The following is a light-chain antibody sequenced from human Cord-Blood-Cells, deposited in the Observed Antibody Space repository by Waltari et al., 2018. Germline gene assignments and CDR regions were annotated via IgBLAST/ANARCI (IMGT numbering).Light chain of an antibody. CDR2: WAS. CDR1: QSVLYSSNNKNY. Sequence: DIVMTQSPDSLPVSLGERATINCKSSQSVLYSSNNKNYLAWYQQKPGQPPKLLIYWASTRESGVPNRCSGGGSGTDITLTSSILQAEDVAVYYCQQYYSTPPTFGGGTKVEIK. CDR3: QQYYSTPPT. J-gene: IGKJ4*01. V-gene: IGKV4-1*01.